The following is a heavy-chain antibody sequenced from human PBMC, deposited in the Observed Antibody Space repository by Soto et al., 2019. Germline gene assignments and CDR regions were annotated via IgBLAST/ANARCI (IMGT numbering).Heavy chain of an antibody. J-gene: IGHJ4*02. CDR2: ITDTGGDT. D-gene: IGHD3-10*01. CDR1: GNTFGSRS. V-gene: IGHV3-23*01. CDR3: ARGSTDSYPGSRIFDF. Sequence: VGSLRLSCVASGNTFGSRSMSWVRQAPGEGLEWVSTITDTGGDTKYADSVRGRFTMSRDNSKKTLYLQMNSLRVEDSALYYCARGSTDSYPGSRIFDFWGRGTLVTVSS.